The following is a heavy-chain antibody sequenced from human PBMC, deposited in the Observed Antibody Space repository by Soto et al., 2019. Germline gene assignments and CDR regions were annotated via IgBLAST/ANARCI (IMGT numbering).Heavy chain of an antibody. CDR1: GGSFSAYY. J-gene: IGHJ4*02. D-gene: IGHD3-22*01. V-gene: IGHV4-34*01. CDR2: INHSGGT. Sequence: SETLSLTCAVYGGSFSAYYWSWIRQPPGKGLEWIGEINHSGGTSYNPSLKSRVTISVDTSKSQFSLKLTSVTAADRAVYYCARGSVDTVDSSGFYECWGQGTPVTVSS. CDR3: ARGSVDTVDSSGFYEC.